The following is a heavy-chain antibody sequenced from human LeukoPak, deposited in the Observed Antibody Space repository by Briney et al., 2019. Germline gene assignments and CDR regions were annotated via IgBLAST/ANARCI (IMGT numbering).Heavy chain of an antibody. J-gene: IGHJ4*02. CDR1: GGSLSSYY. Sequence: SETLSLTCTVSGGSLSSYYWSWIRQPPGKGLEWIGYIYYSGSTNYNPSLKSRVPISVDTSTNQFALKLSSVTAADTAVYYCARDGGYSGYDGFDYWGQGTLVTVSS. D-gene: IGHD5-12*01. CDR3: ARDGGYSGYDGFDY. CDR2: IYYSGST. V-gene: IGHV4-59*01.